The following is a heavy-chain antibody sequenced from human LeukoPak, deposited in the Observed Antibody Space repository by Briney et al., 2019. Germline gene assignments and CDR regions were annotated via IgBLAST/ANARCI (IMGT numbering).Heavy chain of an antibody. V-gene: IGHV1-46*01. CDR1: GYTFTSYY. J-gene: IGHJ4*02. D-gene: IGHD1-26*01. CDR2: INPSGGST. Sequence: VASVKVSCKASGYTFTSYYMHWVRQAPGQGLEWMGIINPSGGSTSYAQKFQGRVTMTRDMSTSTVYMELSSLRSEDTAVYYCARAPTYYLSASRGWYVDYWGQGTLVTVSS. CDR3: ARAPTYYLSASRGWYVDY.